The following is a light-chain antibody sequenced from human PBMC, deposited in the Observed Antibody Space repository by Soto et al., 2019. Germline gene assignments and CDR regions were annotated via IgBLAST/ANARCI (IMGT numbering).Light chain of an antibody. CDR3: QSFDSSLSGVV. J-gene: IGLJ2*01. CDR2: EVT. Sequence: QSVLTQPPSASGSPGQSVTISCTGTSSDVGGYDFVSWYQQHPGKAPSLMIYEVTKRPSGVPDRFSGSKSGNTASLTVSGLQAEDEADYYCQSFDSSLSGVVFGGGTKLTVL. V-gene: IGLV2-8*01. CDR1: SSDVGGYDF.